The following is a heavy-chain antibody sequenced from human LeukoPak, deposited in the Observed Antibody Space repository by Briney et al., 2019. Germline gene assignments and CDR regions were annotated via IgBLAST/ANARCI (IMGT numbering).Heavy chain of an antibody. Sequence: PSETLSLTCTVSGGSISSYYWSWIRQPPGKGLEWIGYIYYSGSTNYNPSLKSRVTISVDTSKNQFSLKLSSVTAADTAVYYCAGTYYYDSSGLYWGQGTLVTVSS. CDR2: IYYSGST. V-gene: IGHV4-59*01. J-gene: IGHJ4*02. D-gene: IGHD3-22*01. CDR3: AGTYYYDSSGLY. CDR1: GGSISSYY.